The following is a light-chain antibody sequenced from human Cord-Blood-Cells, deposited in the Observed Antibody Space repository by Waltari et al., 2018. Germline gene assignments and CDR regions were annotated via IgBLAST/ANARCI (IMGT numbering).Light chain of an antibody. CDR3: QQYNNWPMYT. V-gene: IGKV3-15*01. CDR2: GAS. CDR1: QSVSSN. Sequence: IVITQSPATLYVSPGERATLACRASQSVSSNLASYQQKPGQAPRLLIYGASTRATGIPARFSGSWSGTEFTLTISSLQSEDFAVYYCQQYNNWPMYTFGQGTKLEIK. J-gene: IGKJ2*01.